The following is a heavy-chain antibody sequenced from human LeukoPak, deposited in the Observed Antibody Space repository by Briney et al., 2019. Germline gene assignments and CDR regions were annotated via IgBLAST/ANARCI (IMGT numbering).Heavy chain of an antibody. CDR2: VSAYNGNT. CDR1: GYTFTSYG. J-gene: IGHJ4*02. D-gene: IGHD3-22*01. CDR3: ARPYYDSSAPPYDY. V-gene: IGHV1-18*01. Sequence: ASVKVSCKASGYTFTSYGISWVRQAPGQGLEWMGWVSAYNGNTNYAQKLQGRVTMTTDTSTSTAYMELRSLRSDDTAVYYCARPYYDSSAPPYDYWGQGTLVTVSS.